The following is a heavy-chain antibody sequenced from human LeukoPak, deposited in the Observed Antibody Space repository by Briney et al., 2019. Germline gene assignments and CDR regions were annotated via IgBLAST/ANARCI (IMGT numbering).Heavy chain of an antibody. D-gene: IGHD6-13*01. CDR2: ISPGSDFV. Sequence: PGESLRLSCASSAFTFSYYSMNWVRQAPGKGLEWVSSISPGSDFVFYADSVKGRFTISRDNAKNSLYLQMNSLRAEDTAVYYCARGKYSSSWYPYYYYGMDVWGQGTTVTVSS. V-gene: IGHV3-21*01. J-gene: IGHJ6*02. CDR1: AFTFSYYS. CDR3: ARGKYSSSWYPYYYYGMDV.